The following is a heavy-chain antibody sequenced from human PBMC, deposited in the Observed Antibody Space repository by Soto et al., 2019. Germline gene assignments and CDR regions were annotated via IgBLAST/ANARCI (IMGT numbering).Heavy chain of an antibody. Sequence: GCSLRLSCAASGFTFSNYYMSWIRQATGKGLEWVSYISSSSSYTNYADSVKGRFTISRDNAKNSLYLQMNSLRAEDTAVYYCAREGIAVAGTFDYWGQGTLVTVSS. CDR2: ISSSSSYT. D-gene: IGHD6-19*01. V-gene: IGHV3-11*05. J-gene: IGHJ4*02. CDR1: GFTFSNYY. CDR3: AREGIAVAGTFDY.